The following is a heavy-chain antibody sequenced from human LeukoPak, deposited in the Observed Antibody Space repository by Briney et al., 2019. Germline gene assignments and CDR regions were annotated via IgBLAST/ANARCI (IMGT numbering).Heavy chain of an antibody. CDR1: GFTFDDYG. V-gene: IGHV3-20*04. CDR2: INWNGGST. J-gene: IGHJ6*03. Sequence: GGSLRLSCAASGFTFDDYGMSWVRQAPGKGLEWVSGINWNGGSTGYADSVKGRFTISRDNAKNSLYLQMNSLRAEDTALYYCARYDPPGYYYYYMDVWGKGTTVTVSS. D-gene: IGHD3-3*01. CDR3: ARYDPPGYYYYYMDV.